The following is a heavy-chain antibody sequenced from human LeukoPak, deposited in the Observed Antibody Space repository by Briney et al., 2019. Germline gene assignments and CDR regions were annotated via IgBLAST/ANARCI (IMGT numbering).Heavy chain of an antibody. CDR3: ARDPGTGGSYFDY. V-gene: IGHV3-7*01. D-gene: IGHD2-8*02. Sequence: PGGSLRLSCAPSGFTFGSYWMSWVRRAPGKGLEYVANINQDGSGKYYVDSVKGRFTVFRDNARNSLYLQMNGLRVEDTAVYYCARDPGTGGSYFDYWGQGTLVTVSS. CDR1: GFTFGSYW. CDR2: INQDGSGK. J-gene: IGHJ4*02.